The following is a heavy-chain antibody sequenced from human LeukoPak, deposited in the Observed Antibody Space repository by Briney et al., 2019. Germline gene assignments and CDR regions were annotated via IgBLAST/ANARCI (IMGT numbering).Heavy chain of an antibody. J-gene: IGHJ4*02. V-gene: IGHV4-59*01. CDR2: IYYSGTT. Sequence: SETLSLTCTVSGGSISNYYWNWIRQPPGKGLEWIGYIYYSGTTNYNPSLKSRVIVSIDTSKNRFSLKLSSVTAADTAVYYCAGDTYGSDYWGQGTLVTVSS. D-gene: IGHD3-10*01. CDR1: GGSISNYY. CDR3: AGDTYGSDY.